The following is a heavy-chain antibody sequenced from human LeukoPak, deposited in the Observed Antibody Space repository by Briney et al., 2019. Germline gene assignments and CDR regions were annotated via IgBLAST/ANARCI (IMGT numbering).Heavy chain of an antibody. CDR1: GGSISSYY. D-gene: IGHD3-22*01. CDR3: ARRLVVAHGGWFDP. J-gene: IGHJ5*02. Sequence: SETLSLTCTVSGGSISSYYWSWIRQPPGKGLEWIGYIYYSGSTNYNPSLKSRVTISVDTSKNQFSLKLSSVTVADTAVYYCARRLVVAHGGWFDPWGQGTLVTVSS. V-gene: IGHV4-59*08. CDR2: IYYSGST.